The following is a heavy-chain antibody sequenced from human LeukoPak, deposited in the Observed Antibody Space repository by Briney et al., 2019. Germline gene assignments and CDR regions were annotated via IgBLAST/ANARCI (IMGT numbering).Heavy chain of an antibody. Sequence: SETLSLTCTVSGGSISSYYWSWIRQPAGKGLEWIGRIYTSGSTNYNPSLKSRVTMSVDTSKNQFFLKLSSVTAADTAVYYCARVHYYDSSGLDAFDIWGQGTMVTVSS. D-gene: IGHD3-22*01. CDR1: GGSISSYY. V-gene: IGHV4-4*07. CDR3: ARVHYYDSSGLDAFDI. J-gene: IGHJ3*02. CDR2: IYTSGST.